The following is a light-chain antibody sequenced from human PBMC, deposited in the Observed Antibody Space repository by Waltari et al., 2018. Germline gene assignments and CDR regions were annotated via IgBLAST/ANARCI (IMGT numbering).Light chain of an antibody. CDR3: QAYDSSLSGSKVV. CDR1: SANIGAGYD. J-gene: IGLJ2*01. Sequence: QSVLTQPPSVSGAPGQRVHISCTGSSANIGAGYDVHWYQQLPGTAPKLHIYCNSNRPSWVPDRFSGSKSGTSASLAITGLQAEDEADYYCQAYDSSLSGSKVVFGGGTKLTVL. V-gene: IGLV1-40*01. CDR2: CNS.